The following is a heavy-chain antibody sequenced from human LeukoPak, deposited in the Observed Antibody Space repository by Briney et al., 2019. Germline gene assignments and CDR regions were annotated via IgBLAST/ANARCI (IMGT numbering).Heavy chain of an antibody. CDR1: GGSISSYY. D-gene: IGHD3-3*01. CDR2: IYTSGST. CDR3: ARHPLSSDYDFWSGYSYDAFDI. Sequence: SETLSLTCTVSGGSISSYYWSWIRQPAGKGLEWIGRIYTSGSTNYNPSLKSRVTMSVDTSKNQFSLKLSSVTAADTAVYYCARHPLSSDYDFWSGYSYDAFDIWGQGTMVTVSS. J-gene: IGHJ3*02. V-gene: IGHV4-4*07.